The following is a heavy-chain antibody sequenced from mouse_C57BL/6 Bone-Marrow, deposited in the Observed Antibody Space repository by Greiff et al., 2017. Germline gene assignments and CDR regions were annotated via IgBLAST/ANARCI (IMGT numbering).Heavy chain of an antibody. D-gene: IGHD2-5*01. CDR2: ISYDGSN. J-gene: IGHJ3*01. V-gene: IGHV3-6*01. CDR1: GYSITSGYY. CDR3: ARGAYYSNCRFAY. Sequence: VQLKESGPGLVKPSQSLSLTCSVTGYSITSGYYWNWIRQFPGNKLEWMGYISYDGSNNYNPSLKNRISITRDTSKNQFFLKLNSVTTEDTATYYCARGAYYSNCRFAYWGQGTLVTVSA.